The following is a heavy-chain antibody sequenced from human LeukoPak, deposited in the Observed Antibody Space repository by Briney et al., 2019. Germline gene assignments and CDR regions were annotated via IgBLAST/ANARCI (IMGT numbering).Heavy chain of an antibody. J-gene: IGHJ4*02. CDR2: INPNSGGT. CDR1: GYTFTGYY. CDR3: ARGAYRSYYASDHY. V-gene: IGHV1-2*02. D-gene: IGHD3-10*01. Sequence: GASVKVSCKASGYTFTGYYMHWVRQAPGQGLEWMGWINPNSGGTNYAQKFQDRVTMTRDTSKSTAYMDLSGLRFDDTAVYFCARGAYRSYYASDHYWGQGTLVTVSS.